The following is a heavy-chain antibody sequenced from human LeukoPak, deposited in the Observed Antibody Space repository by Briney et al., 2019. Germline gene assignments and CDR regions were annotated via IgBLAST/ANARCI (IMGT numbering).Heavy chain of an antibody. J-gene: IGHJ4*02. CDR1: GGSFSGHS. V-gene: IGHV4-34*01. D-gene: IGHD5-18*01. CDR2: ISHTGGI. CDR3: ARVSRDTAIGFVDY. Sequence: SETLSLTCAVYGGSFSGHSWSWIRQAPGKGLEWIGEISHTGGINYNPSLKSRVTISADTSKNQFSLRLTSVTAADTAVYYCARVSRDTAIGFVDYWGQGTLVTVSS.